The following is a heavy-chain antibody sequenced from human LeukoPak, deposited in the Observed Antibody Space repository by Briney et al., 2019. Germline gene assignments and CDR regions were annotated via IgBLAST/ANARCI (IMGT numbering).Heavy chain of an antibody. CDR1: GGSISSYY. Sequence: SETLSLTCTVSGGSISSYYWSWIRQPPGKGLEWIGYFHYSGSTNYNPSLKSRVTISVDTSQNQFSLKLSSVTAADTAVYYCARLGDSSSRLYYFDYWGQGTLVTVSS. J-gene: IGHJ4*02. V-gene: IGHV4-59*08. CDR2: FHYSGST. D-gene: IGHD6-6*01. CDR3: ARLGDSSSRLYYFDY.